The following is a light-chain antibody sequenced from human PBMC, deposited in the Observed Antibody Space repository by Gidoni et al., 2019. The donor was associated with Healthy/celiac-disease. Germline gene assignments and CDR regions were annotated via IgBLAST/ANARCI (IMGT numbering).Light chain of an antibody. V-gene: IGKV3-11*01. Sequence: EIVLTQSPATLSLSPGESATLSCRASQSVSSYLAWYPQNPGQAPRLLIYDASNRATGIPARFSGSGSGTDFTLAISSLEPEDFAVYYCQQSSNWPPLTFGGGTKVEIK. CDR2: DAS. J-gene: IGKJ4*01. CDR1: QSVSSY. CDR3: QQSSNWPPLT.